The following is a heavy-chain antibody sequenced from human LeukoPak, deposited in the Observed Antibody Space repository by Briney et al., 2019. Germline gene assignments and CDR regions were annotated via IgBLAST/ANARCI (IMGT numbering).Heavy chain of an antibody. CDR3: ARSPYYYDSSGYYPFDY. V-gene: IGHV4-4*02. CDR1: GGSISSSNW. D-gene: IGHD3-22*01. J-gene: IGHJ4*02. Sequence: SETLSLTCAVSGGSISSSNWWSWVRQPPGKGLEWIGEINHSGSTNYNPSLKSRVTISVDTSKNQFSLKLSSVTAADTAVYYCARSPYYYDSSGYYPFDYWGQGTLVTVSS. CDR2: INHSGST.